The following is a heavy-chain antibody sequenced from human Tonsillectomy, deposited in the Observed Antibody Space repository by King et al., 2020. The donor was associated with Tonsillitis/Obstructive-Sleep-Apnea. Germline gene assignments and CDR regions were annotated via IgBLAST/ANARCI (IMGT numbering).Heavy chain of an antibody. D-gene: IGHD2-2*02. CDR2: IYSGGGT. Sequence: VQLVESGGGLIQPGGSVRLSCAASGFTVSSNYMSWVRQVPGKGLEWVSIIYSGGGTYYADSVKGRFTISRDNSKNTLYLQMNSLRAEDTAVYYCAGDRVVVVPATIPVYYYYGMDVWGQGTTVTVSS. V-gene: IGHV3-53*01. CDR1: GFTVSSNY. CDR3: AGDRVVVVPATIPVYYYYGMDV. J-gene: IGHJ6*02.